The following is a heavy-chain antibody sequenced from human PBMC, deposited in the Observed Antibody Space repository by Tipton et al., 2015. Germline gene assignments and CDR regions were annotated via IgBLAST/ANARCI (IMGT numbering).Heavy chain of an antibody. Sequence: TLSLTCTVSGGSIGGGYYWSWVRQYPGKGLEWIGFVYYSGYTNYNPSLTSRLTISVDTSRNQFSLHLKSVTAAGTAVYYCARDKTFEAFDIWGQGTKVTVSS. J-gene: IGHJ3*02. D-gene: IGHD2/OR15-2a*01. CDR2: VYYSGYT. V-gene: IGHV4-31*03. CDR3: ARDKTFEAFDI. CDR1: GGSIGGGYY.